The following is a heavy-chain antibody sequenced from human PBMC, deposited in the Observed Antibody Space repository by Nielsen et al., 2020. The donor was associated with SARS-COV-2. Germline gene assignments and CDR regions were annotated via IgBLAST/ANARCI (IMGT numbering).Heavy chain of an antibody. CDR2: INWNGANT. CDR3: ARVLCGGDCTTGYYYYGMDV. Sequence: VRQAPGKGLEWVSGINWNGANTGYADSVKGRFTISRDNAKNSLYLQMNSLRAEDTALYYCARVLCGGDCTTGYYYYGMDVWGQGTTVTVSS. D-gene: IGHD2-21*02. J-gene: IGHJ6*02. V-gene: IGHV3-20*03.